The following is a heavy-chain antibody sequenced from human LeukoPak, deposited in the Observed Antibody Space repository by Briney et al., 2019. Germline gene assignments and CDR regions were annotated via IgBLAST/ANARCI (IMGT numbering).Heavy chain of an antibody. V-gene: IGHV1-8*01. CDR3: ARGHDDYGDYELYYYYMDV. J-gene: IGHJ6*03. D-gene: IGHD4-17*01. CDR2: MNPNSGNT. CDR1: GYTFTSYD. Sequence: ASVKVSCKASGYTFTSYDINWVRQATGQVLEWMGWMNPNSGNTGYAQKFQGRVTMTRNTSISTAYMELSSLRSEDTAVYYCARGHDDYGDYELYYYYMDVWGKGTTVTISS.